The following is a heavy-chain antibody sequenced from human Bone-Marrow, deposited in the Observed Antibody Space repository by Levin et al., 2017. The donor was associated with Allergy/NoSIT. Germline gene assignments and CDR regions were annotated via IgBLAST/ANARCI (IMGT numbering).Heavy chain of an antibody. CDR3: AKGFDHNLYYSGLDS. D-gene: IGHD3-10*01. CDR2: ISSGGGDT. V-gene: IGHV3-23*01. CDR1: GFAFGNYA. J-gene: IGHJ4*02. Sequence: GGSLRLSCAASGFAFGNYAMTWVRQAPGKGLDWVSTISSGGGDTYYADSVKGRFSISRDNSKNTLFLRMDSLRAEDTAVYYCAKGFDHNLYYSGLDSWGQGTLVTVSS.